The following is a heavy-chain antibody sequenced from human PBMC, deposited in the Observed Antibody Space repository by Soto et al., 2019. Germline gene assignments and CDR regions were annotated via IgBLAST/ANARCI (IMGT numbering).Heavy chain of an antibody. CDR3: VRERPSAAPVCDL. Sequence: QVQLIQAGAEVKRPGASLKVSCRASGYAFNTYGVSWVRQAPGQGLEWVGWISTSNVHTNFAQNFQGRVTLTTDTSTSTAYMELRSLTSDDTAVYYCVRERPSAAPVCDLWGQGTLVTVSS. V-gene: IGHV1-18*01. D-gene: IGHD6-25*01. CDR2: ISTSNVHT. J-gene: IGHJ5*02. CDR1: GYAFNTYG.